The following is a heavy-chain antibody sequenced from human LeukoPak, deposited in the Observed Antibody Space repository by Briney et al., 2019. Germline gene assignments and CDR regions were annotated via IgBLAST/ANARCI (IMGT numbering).Heavy chain of an antibody. J-gene: IGHJ4*02. CDR3: AKRGVVIRVILVGFHKEAYYFDS. D-gene: IGHD3-22*01. CDR1: GISLSNYG. CDR2: ISGSGGST. V-gene: IGHV3-23*01. Sequence: GGSLRLSCAVSGISLSNYGMSWVRQAPGKGLEWVAGISGSGGSTNYADSVKGRFAIYRDNPKNTLYLQMNRLRAEDTAVYFCAKRGVVIRVILVGFHKEAYYFDSWGQGALVTVSS.